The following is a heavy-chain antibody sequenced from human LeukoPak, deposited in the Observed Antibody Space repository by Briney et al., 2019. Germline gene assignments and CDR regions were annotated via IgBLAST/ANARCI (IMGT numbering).Heavy chain of an antibody. CDR1: GGSVSSYY. Sequence: SETLSLTCTVSGGSVSSYYWSWIRQPPGKGLEWIGCIYYSGSTNYTPSLKSRVTISLDTSKNQFSLRLSSVSAADTAVYYCARGWLRGVGVWGQGTTVTVSS. CDR2: IYYSGST. V-gene: IGHV4-59*02. J-gene: IGHJ6*02. D-gene: IGHD5-24*01. CDR3: ARGWLRGVGV.